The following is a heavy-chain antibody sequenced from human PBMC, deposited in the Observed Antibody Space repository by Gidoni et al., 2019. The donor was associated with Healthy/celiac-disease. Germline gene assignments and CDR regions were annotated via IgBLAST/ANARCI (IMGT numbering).Heavy chain of an antibody. J-gene: IGHJ4*02. CDR1: GGSFRGYY. D-gene: IGHD3-3*01. CDR2: IHHSGST. CDR3: ARGPPSGVLRFLEWFPEGPYFDY. Sequence: QVQLQQWGAGLLKPSETLSLTCAVYGGSFRGYYGSWIRQPPGKGLEWIGEIHHSGSTNYNPSLKSRVTISVDTSKNQFSLKLSSVTAADTAVYYCARGPPSGVLRFLEWFPEGPYFDYWGQGTLVTVSS. V-gene: IGHV4-34*01.